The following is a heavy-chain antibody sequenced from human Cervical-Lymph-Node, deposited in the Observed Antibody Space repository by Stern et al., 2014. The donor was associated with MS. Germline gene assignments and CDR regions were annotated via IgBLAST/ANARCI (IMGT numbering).Heavy chain of an antibody. J-gene: IGHJ3*02. CDR3: ARGPWVTIVYPYAFDM. V-gene: IGHV1-2*06. CDR1: GYSFTGHY. Sequence: VQLVESGAEVQKPGASMKVSCKASGYSFTGHYLHWVRQAPGQGPEWMGRIKPNSGDTNYAQNFQDRVTMTRDTSISTVYMELSRLRSDDTAVYYCARGPWVTIVYPYAFDMWGQGTMLTVSS. D-gene: IGHD4-17*01. CDR2: IKPNSGDT.